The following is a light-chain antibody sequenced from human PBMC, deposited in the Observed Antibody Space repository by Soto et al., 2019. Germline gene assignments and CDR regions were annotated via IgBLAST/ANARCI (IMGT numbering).Light chain of an antibody. J-gene: IGKJ5*01. CDR3: QQRSNWPPIN. Sequence: EIVLTHSPATLSLSPRERATLSCRASQSVSSYLAWYQQKPGQAPRLLIYDASNRATGIPARFSGSGSGTDFTLTISSLEAEDFAVYYCQQRSNWPPINFGQGTRLEIK. CDR2: DAS. V-gene: IGKV3-11*01. CDR1: QSVSSY.